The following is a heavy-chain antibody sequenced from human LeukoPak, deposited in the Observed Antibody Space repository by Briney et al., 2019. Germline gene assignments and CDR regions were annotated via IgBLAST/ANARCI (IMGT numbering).Heavy chain of an antibody. CDR3: ARDFSSGWSMTYYYYGMDV. CDR2: ISSSSSYI. D-gene: IGHD6-19*01. V-gene: IGHV3-21*01. CDR1: GFTFSSYS. J-gene: IGHJ6*02. Sequence: GGSLRLSCAASGFTFSSYSMNWVRQAPGKGLEWVSSISSSSSYIYYADSVKGRFTISRDNAKNSLYLRMNSLRAEDTAVYYCARDFSSGWSMTYYYYGMDVWGQGTTVTVSS.